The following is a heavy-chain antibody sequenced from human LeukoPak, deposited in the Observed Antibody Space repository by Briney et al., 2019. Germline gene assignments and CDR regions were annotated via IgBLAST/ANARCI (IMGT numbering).Heavy chain of an antibody. CDR1: GFTFASHA. J-gene: IGHJ4*02. CDR3: ARGGYYYDSSGSTDFDY. CDR2: ISGSGGNT. D-gene: IGHD3-22*01. V-gene: IGHV3-23*01. Sequence: GGSLRLSCAASGFTFASHAMSWVRQAPGKGPGWVAAISGSGGNTYHADSVKGRFTISRDNSKNTLYLQMNSLRAEDTAVYYCARGGYYYDSSGSTDFDYWGQGTLVTVSS.